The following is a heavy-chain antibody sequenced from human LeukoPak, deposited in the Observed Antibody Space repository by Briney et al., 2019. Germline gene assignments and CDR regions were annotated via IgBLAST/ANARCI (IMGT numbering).Heavy chain of an antibody. V-gene: IGHV3-23*01. CDR1: GFTFSSYA. Sequence: GGSLRLSCAASGFTFSSYAMSWVRQAPGKGLEWVSGISGSGGNTYYADSVKGRFTISRDNSKNTLYVQMNSLRAEDTAVYYCAKDWSGMDVWGQGTTVTVSS. CDR2: ISGSGGNT. J-gene: IGHJ6*02. CDR3: AKDWSGMDV.